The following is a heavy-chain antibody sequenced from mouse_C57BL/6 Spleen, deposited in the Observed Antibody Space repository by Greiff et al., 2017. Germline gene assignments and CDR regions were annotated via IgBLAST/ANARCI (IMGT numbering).Heavy chain of an antibody. J-gene: IGHJ2*01. CDR1: GYTFTSYW. CDR3: ARGNTTVVATYDY. D-gene: IGHD1-1*01. Sequence: QVQLKQPGAELVKPGASVKLSCKASGYTFTSYWMHWVKQRPGQGLEWIGMIHPNSGSTNYNEKFKSKATLTVDKSSSTAYMQLSSLTSEDSAVXYCARGNTTVVATYDYWGQGTTLTVSS. CDR2: IHPNSGST. V-gene: IGHV1-64*01.